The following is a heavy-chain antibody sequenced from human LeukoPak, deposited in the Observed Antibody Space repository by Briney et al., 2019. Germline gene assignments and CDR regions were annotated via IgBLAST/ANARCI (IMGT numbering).Heavy chain of an antibody. CDR3: ARVVSVAWSERRPGYYYMDV. CDR2: ISSSRNYI. V-gene: IGHV3-21*06. CDR1: GFSFSSYA. D-gene: IGHD1-1*01. Sequence: GGSLRLSCAASGFSFSSYAMNWVRQAPGKGLEWVSSISSSRNYIYYANSVKGRFTISRDNAKNSLYLQMNSLRAEDTAVYYCARVVSVAWSERRPGYYYMDVWGKGTTVTVSS. J-gene: IGHJ6*03.